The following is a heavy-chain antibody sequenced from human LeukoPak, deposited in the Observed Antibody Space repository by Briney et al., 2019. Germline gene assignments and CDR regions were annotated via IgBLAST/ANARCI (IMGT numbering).Heavy chain of an antibody. V-gene: IGHV3-21*01. D-gene: IGHD6-13*01. CDR2: ISSSSSYI. CDR1: GFTFSNAW. J-gene: IGHJ4*02. Sequence: GGSLRLSCAASGFTFSNAWMNWVRQAPGKGLEWVSSISSSSSYIYYADSVKGRFTISRDNAKNSLYLQMNSLRAEDTAVYYCARDRSSSYWGQGTLVTVSS. CDR3: ARDRSSSY.